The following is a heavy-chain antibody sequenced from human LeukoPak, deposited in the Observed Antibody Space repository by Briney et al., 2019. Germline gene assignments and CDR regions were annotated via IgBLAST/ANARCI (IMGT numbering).Heavy chain of an antibody. D-gene: IGHD3-16*01. CDR3: ARARGIMITFGGVMTSAFDI. Sequence: ETLSLTCTVSGGSISSYYWSWIRQPPGKGLEWIGYIYYSGSTNYNPSLKSRVTISVDTSKNQFSLKLSSVTAADTAVYYCARARGIMITFGGVMTSAFDIWGQGTMVTVSS. CDR2: IYYSGST. J-gene: IGHJ3*02. V-gene: IGHV4-59*01. CDR1: GGSISSYY.